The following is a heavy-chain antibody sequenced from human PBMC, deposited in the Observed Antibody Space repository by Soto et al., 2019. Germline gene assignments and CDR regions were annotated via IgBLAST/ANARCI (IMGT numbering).Heavy chain of an antibody. V-gene: IGHV3-30-3*01. D-gene: IGHD6-19*01. J-gene: IGHJ5*02. CDR1: GFTFSSYA. Sequence: QVQLVESGGGVVQPGRSLRLSCAASGFTFSSYAMHWVRQAPGKGLEWVAVISYDGSNKYYADSVKGRFTISRDNSKNTLYLQMNSLRAEDTAVYYCARDLKALIAVAGTRLFDPWCQGTLVTVSS. CDR3: ARDLKALIAVAGTRLFDP. CDR2: ISYDGSNK.